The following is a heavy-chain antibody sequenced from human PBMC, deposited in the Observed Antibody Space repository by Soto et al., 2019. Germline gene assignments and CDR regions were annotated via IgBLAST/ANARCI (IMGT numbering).Heavy chain of an antibody. CDR2: ISNDGSNK. CDR3: AKPLLTGYQYYFDY. Sequence: GGSLRLSCAASGFSFSTYGMRWVSQAPGKGLEWVAFISNDGSNKYYADSVKGRFTISRDNSKNTLYLQMNSLRAEDTAVYYCAKPLLTGYQYYFDYWGQGTLVTVSS. CDR1: GFSFSTYG. J-gene: IGHJ4*02. V-gene: IGHV3-30*18. D-gene: IGHD3-9*01.